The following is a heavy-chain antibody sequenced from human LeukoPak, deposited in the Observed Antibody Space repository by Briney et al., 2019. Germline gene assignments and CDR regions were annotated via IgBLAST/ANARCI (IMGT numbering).Heavy chain of an antibody. CDR2: ISGSGGST. CDR3: AKTRYNWNYWFDP. CDR1: GFTFSVYA. Sequence: GGSLRLSCAASGFTFSVYAVSWVRQAPGKGLEWVSAISGSGGSTYYADSVKGRFTISRDNSKNTLYVQMNSLRAEDTAVYYCAKTRYNWNYWFDPWGQGTLVTVSS. V-gene: IGHV3-23*01. J-gene: IGHJ5*02. D-gene: IGHD1-7*01.